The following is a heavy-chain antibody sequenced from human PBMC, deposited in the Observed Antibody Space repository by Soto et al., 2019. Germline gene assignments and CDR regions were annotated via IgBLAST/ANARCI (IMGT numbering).Heavy chain of an antibody. CDR3: ARTASDFYGLDV. V-gene: IGHV3-13*05. J-gene: IGHJ6*02. Sequence: EVQLVESGGGLVQPGGSLRLSCEASGFTFRNYDMHWVRQGTGKGLEWVSGISAAGDPDYADSVEGRFTISRENAQTSFFLQMNSLRVGDTAVYYCARTASDFYGLDVWGQGTTVIVSS. D-gene: IGHD2-21*02. CDR1: GFTFRNYD. CDR2: ISAAGDP.